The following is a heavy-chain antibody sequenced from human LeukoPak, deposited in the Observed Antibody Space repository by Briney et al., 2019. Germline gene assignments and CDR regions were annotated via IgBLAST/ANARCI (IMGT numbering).Heavy chain of an antibody. V-gene: IGHV3-23*01. D-gene: IGHD3-22*01. J-gene: IGHJ4*02. CDR3: AKGIGGYDY. CDR2: ILNGGGTT. Sequence: PGGSLRLSCAASGFTFSVFQMTWVRQAPGKGLEWVSVILNGGGTTYYADSVKGRFTISRDNSKNTLYLQMNSLRAEDTAMYYCAKGIGGYDYWGQGTLVTVSS. CDR1: GFTFSVFQ.